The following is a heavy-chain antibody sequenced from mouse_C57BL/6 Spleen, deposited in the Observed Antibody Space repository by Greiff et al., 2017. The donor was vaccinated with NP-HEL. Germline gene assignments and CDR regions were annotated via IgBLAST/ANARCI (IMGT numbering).Heavy chain of an antibody. CDR2: ISYDGSN. V-gene: IGHV3-6*01. Sequence: EVQLQQSGPGLVKPSQSLSLTCSVTGYSITSGYYWNWIRQFPGNKLEWMGYISYDGSNNYNPSLKNRISITRDTSKNQFFLKLNSVTTEDTATYYCAREPSYWYFDVWGTGTTVTVSS. J-gene: IGHJ1*03. CDR3: AREPSYWYFDV. CDR1: GYSITSGYY.